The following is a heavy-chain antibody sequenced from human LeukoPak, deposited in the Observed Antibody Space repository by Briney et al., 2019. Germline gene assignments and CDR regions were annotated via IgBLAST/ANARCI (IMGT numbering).Heavy chain of an antibody. CDR2: IYTDGSR. D-gene: IGHD4-17*01. Sequence: GSLTLSCAVSGLTITDNYMSWVRKAPGKGLEWESVIYTDGSRYHAASVMGPFTIHRDNSKNTLFLQMTTLRADDTAVYHCASTNPVYGDYDYWGQGTLVTASS. CDR3: ASTNPVYGDYDY. CDR1: GLTITDNY. J-gene: IGHJ4*02. V-gene: IGHV3-53*01.